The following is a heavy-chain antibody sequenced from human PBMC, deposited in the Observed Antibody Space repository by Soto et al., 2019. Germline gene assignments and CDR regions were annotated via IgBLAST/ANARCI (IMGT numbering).Heavy chain of an antibody. CDR3: ARDRGYCSSTSCYGYYYYYMDV. J-gene: IGHJ6*03. D-gene: IGHD2-2*03. Sequence: ASVKVSCKASGYTFTGHYMHWVRQAPGQGLERMGWIKPNSGGTNYAQKFQGWVTMTRDTSISTAYMDLSRLRFDDTAVFYCARDRGYCSSTSCYGYYYYYMDVWGKGTTVTVSS. CDR2: IKPNSGGT. CDR1: GYTFTGHY. V-gene: IGHV1-2*04.